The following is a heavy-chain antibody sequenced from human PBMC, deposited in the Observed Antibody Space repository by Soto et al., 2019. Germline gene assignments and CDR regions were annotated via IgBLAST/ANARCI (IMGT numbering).Heavy chain of an antibody. CDR3: ASPDFGDYWYFAL. J-gene: IGHJ2*01. D-gene: IGHD4-17*01. Sequence: QDQLVQSGAEVKKPGSSVKVSCKASGGTFSSHTFSWVRQAPGQGLEWMGRIIPALGTATYAQKFQRRVTSTADDAAPTVFMVLNSLRSQDTAVYYCASPDFGDYWYFALWGRGTLVTFSS. CDR2: IIPALGTA. CDR1: GGTFSSHT. V-gene: IGHV1-69*08.